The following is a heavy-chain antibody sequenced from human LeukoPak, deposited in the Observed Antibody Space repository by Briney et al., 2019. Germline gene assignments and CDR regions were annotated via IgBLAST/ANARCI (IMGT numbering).Heavy chain of an antibody. CDR1: GFTFSSYS. Sequence: GGSLRLSCAASGFTFSSYSMNWVRQAPGKGLEWVSYISSSSSTIYYADSVKGRFTISRDNAKNSLYLQMNSLRDEDTAVYYCARDGALGYCSSTSCYGYYYYGMDVWGQGTTVAVSS. D-gene: IGHD2-2*01. CDR3: ARDGALGYCSSTSCYGYYYYGMDV. J-gene: IGHJ6*02. CDR2: ISSSSSTI. V-gene: IGHV3-48*02.